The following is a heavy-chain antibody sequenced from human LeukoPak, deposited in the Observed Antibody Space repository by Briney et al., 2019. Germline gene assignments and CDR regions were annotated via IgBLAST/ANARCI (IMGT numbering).Heavy chain of an antibody. CDR2: INHSGST. Sequence: SETLSLTCAVYGGSFSGYYWSWIRQPPGKGLEWIGEINHSGSTNYNPSLKSRVTISVDRSKNQFSLKLSSVTAADTAVYYCAISSIAARGGGLGYWGQGTLVTVSS. CDR3: AISSIAARGGGLGY. D-gene: IGHD6-6*01. J-gene: IGHJ4*02. CDR1: GGSFSGYY. V-gene: IGHV4-34*01.